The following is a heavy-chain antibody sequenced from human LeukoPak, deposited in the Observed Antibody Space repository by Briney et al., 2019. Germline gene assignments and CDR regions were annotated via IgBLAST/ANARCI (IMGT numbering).Heavy chain of an antibody. J-gene: IGHJ6*03. CDR3: ARRYAYYYYYMDV. CDR1: GYTFTSYT. CDR2: MNPNSGNT. V-gene: IGHV1-8*02. Sequence: GASVKVSCKASGYTFTSYTMNWVRQAPGQGLEWMGWMNPNSGNTGYAQKFQGRVTMTRNTSISTAYMELSSLRSEDTAVYYCARRYAYYYYYMDVWGKGTTVTISS. D-gene: IGHD3-16*01.